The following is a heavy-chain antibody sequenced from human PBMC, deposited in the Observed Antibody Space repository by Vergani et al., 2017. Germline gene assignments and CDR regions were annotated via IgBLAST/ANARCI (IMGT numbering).Heavy chain of an antibody. J-gene: IGHJ6*03. CDR2: ISGSSSYV. CDR3: ARDRGDWXYSRYFYNYYMDV. V-gene: IGHV3-21*02. Sequence: EVQLVESGGGLVKPGGSLRLSCAASGFSFSSYSMNWVRQAPGKGLEWVASISGSSSYVFYRDSVEGRFTITRDNAKKSVYLQMNSLRAEDTAMYFCARDRGDWXYSRYFYNYYMDVWGKGTTVTVSS. D-gene: IGHD1-1*01. CDR1: GFSFSSYS.